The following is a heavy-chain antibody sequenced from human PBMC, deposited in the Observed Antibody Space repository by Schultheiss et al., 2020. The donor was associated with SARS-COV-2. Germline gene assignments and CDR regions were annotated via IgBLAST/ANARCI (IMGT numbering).Heavy chain of an antibody. CDR3: ARRYNFGYRRYFDL. CDR1: GGSVNIGSYY. CDR2: INHSGST. Sequence: SETLSLTCTVSGGSVNIGSYYWSWIRQPPGKGLEWIGEINHSGSTNYNPSLKSRVTISVDTSKNQFSLKLSSVTAADTAVYYCARRYNFGYRRYFDLWGRGTLVTVSS. V-gene: IGHV4-39*07. J-gene: IGHJ2*01. D-gene: IGHD5-18*01.